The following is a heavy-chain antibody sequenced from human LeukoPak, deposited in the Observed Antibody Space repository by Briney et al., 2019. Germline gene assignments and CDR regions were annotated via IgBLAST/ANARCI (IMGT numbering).Heavy chain of an antibody. D-gene: IGHD6-19*01. CDR2: IYYSGST. J-gene: IGHJ4*02. CDR3: ARDGDSSGWTRSDY. CDR1: GGSISSTSYY. V-gene: IGHV4-39*07. Sequence: SETLSLTCTVSGGSISSTSYYWGWIRQPPGKGLEWIGSIYYSGSTYYSPSLKSRVAISADRSKNQFSLKVSSVTAADTAVYYCARDGDSSGWTRSDYWGQGTLVTVSS.